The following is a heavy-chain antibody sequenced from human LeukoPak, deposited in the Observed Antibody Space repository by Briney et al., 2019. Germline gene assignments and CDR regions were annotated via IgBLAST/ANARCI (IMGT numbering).Heavy chain of an antibody. Sequence: GGSLRLSCAVSGFRFSNYWMTWVRQAPGKGLEWVANIKHGGNGPSYLDSVKGRFTISRDNARDSLSVQMSSLRAEDTAVYYCARAREITVSGTDYFDYWGQGALVTVSS. CDR1: GFRFSNYW. J-gene: IGHJ4*02. V-gene: IGHV3-7*01. D-gene: IGHD6-19*01. CDR3: ARAREITVSGTDYFDY. CDR2: IKHGGNGP.